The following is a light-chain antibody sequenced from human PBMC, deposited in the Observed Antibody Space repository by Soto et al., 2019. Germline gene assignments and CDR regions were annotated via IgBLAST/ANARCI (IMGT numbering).Light chain of an antibody. Sequence: DIVMTQSPLSLPVTPGEPASISCRSSQSLLHSNGYNYLDSYLQKPGQSPQLLIYLGSNRASGVPVRFSSTGSGTHFNLQISRFEAADVGVYYCKPALQTPQPFGQRNKVQIK. J-gene: IGKJ1*01. V-gene: IGKV2-28*01. CDR2: LGS. CDR3: KPALQTPQP. CDR1: QSLLHSNGYNY.